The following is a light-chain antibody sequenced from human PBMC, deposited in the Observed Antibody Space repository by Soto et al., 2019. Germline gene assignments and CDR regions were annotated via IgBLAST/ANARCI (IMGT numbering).Light chain of an antibody. Sequence: DVQVPQYPSSLSASVGDRVTITCRASQSINSWLAWYQHKPGKAPKLLIYKASYLESGVPSRFSGSGSGTEFTLTISSLQPDDFATYYCQQYNTYWTFGQGTKVDIK. CDR3: QQYNTYWT. CDR2: KAS. V-gene: IGKV1-5*03. J-gene: IGKJ1*01. CDR1: QSINSW.